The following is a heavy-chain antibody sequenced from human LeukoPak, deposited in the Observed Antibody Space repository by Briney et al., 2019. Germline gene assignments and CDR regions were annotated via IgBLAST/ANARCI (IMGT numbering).Heavy chain of an antibody. V-gene: IGHV3-21*01. CDR2: ISSSSSYI. J-gene: IGHJ5*02. Sequence: GGSLRLSCAASGFTFSSYSMNWVRQAPGKGLEWVSSISSSSSYIYYADSVKGRFTISRDNAKNSLYLQMNSLRAEDTAVHYCARYYYDSSGLRFDPWGQGPLVTVSS. D-gene: IGHD3-22*01. CDR1: GFTFSSYS. CDR3: ARYYYDSSGLRFDP.